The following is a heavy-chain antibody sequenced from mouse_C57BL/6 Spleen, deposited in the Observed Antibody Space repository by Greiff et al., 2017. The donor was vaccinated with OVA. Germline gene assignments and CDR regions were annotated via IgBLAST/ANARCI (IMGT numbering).Heavy chain of an antibody. J-gene: IGHJ2*01. Sequence: QVQLQQPGAELVKPAASVKLSCKASGYTFTSYWMQWVQQRPGQGLEWIGEIDPSDSYTNYNQKFKGKATLTVDTSSSTAYIQLSSLTSEDSAVYYCVSYGNYYYFDYWGQGTTLTVAS. V-gene: IGHV1-50*01. CDR3: VSYGNYYYFDY. CDR1: GYTFTSYW. D-gene: IGHD2-1*01. CDR2: IDPSDSYT.